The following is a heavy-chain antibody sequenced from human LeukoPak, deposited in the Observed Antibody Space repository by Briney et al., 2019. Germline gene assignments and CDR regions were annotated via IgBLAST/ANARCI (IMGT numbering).Heavy chain of an antibody. D-gene: IGHD5-12*01. V-gene: IGHV4-59*08. J-gene: IGHJ4*02. CDR2: IYYSGST. CDR1: GGSISSYY. CDR3: AKSVGYGGYGGFDY. Sequence: NSSETLSLTCTVSGGSISSYYWSWIRQPPGKGLEWIGYIYYSGSTNYNPSLKSRVTISVDTSKNQFSLKLSSVTAADTAVYYCAKSVGYGGYGGFDYWGQGTLVTVSS.